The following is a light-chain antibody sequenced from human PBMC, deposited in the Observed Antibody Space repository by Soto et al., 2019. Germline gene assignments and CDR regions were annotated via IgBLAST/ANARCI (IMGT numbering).Light chain of an antibody. CDR1: QSISTW. CDR3: QQYNSYSRT. Sequence: DIQMTQSPSTLSASVGDRVTITCRANQSISTWLAWYQQELGKAPKLLIYKASHLDSGVPSRFSGSGSGTEFTLTSSSLQADDFATYYCQQYNSYSRTFGQGTKVEIK. V-gene: IGKV1-5*03. J-gene: IGKJ1*01. CDR2: KAS.